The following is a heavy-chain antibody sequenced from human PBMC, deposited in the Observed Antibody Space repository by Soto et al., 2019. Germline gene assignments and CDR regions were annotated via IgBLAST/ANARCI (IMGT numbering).Heavy chain of an antibody. V-gene: IGHV3-21*01. Sequence: EVQLVESGGGLVKPGGSLRLSCAASGFTFSTYSMNWVRQAPGKGLEWVSSISSSGSYIYYADSVKGRFTISRDSAKNSLYRKINSRRAEDRVVYSWARDEDGDYFDYGGQGTLVTVPS. CDR3: ARDEDGDYFDY. CDR1: GFTFSTYS. D-gene: IGHD4-17*01. J-gene: IGHJ4*02. CDR2: ISSSGSYI.